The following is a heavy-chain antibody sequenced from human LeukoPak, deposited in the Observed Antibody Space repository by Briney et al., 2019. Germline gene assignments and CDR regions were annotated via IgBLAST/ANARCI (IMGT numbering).Heavy chain of an antibody. V-gene: IGHV4-59*01. CDR3: ARGRARDGSYPWFDS. Sequence: SETLSLTCSVSGDSIGSYYWSWIRPSPRKGLEWMGYIYYGGSTNYSPSLKSRVSISVDTSNNQFSLQLRSVSAADTAIYYCARGRARDGSYPWFDSWGQGTLVTVAS. J-gene: IGHJ5*01. CDR1: GDSIGSYY. CDR2: IYYGGST. D-gene: IGHD3-16*02.